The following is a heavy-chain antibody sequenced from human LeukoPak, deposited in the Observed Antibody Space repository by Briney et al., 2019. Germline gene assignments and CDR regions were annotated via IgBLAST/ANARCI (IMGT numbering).Heavy chain of an antibody. CDR2: ISGYNGNT. CDR3: ARASGWYSPEEPDDAFGI. Sequence: ASVKVSCKASGYTFTSYGIIWVRQAPGQGLEWMGWISGYNGNTNYAQKFQGRVTMTRDTSTSTAYLELKSLRSDDTAVLYCARASGWYSPEEPDDAFGIWGQGTMVTVSS. J-gene: IGHJ3*02. D-gene: IGHD6-19*01. CDR1: GYTFTSYG. V-gene: IGHV1-18*01.